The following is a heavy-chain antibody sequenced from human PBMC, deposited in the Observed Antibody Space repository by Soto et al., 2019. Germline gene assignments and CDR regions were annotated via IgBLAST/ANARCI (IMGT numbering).Heavy chain of an antibody. V-gene: IGHV3-33*01. CDR3: ARDEVGATTGN. D-gene: IGHD1-26*01. CDR1: GFTFSSYG. Sequence: QVQLVESGGGVVQPGRSLRLSCAASGFTFSSYGMHWVRQAPGKGREWVAVIWYDGSNKYYADSVKGRFTISRDNSKNTLYLQMNSLRAEDTAVYYCARDEVGATTGNWGQGTLVTVSS. CDR2: IWYDGSNK. J-gene: IGHJ4*02.